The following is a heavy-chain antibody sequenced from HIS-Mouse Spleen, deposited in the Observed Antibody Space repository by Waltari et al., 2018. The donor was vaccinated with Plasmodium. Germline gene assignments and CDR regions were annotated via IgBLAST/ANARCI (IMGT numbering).Heavy chain of an antibody. J-gene: IGHJ4*02. D-gene: IGHD6-6*01. V-gene: IGHV3-13*01. CDR1: GLTFSSYD. Sequence: EVQLVESGGGLVQPGGSLRLSCAASGLTFSSYDLHGVRQATGKGLEWVSAIGTAGDTYYPGSVKGRFTISRENAKNSLYLQMNSLRAGDTAVYYCARGPTYSSSYYFDYWGQGTLVTVSS. CDR2: IGTAGDT. CDR3: ARGPTYSSSYYFDY.